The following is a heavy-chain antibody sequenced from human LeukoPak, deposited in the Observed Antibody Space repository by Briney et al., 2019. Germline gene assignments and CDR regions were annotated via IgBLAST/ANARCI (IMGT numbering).Heavy chain of an antibody. CDR3: ARTHSGYDPIDY. CDR1: GYSISSGYY. V-gene: IGHV4-61*01. D-gene: IGHD5-12*01. CDR2: IYYSGST. Sequence: SETLSLTCTVSGYSISSGYYWSWIRQPPGKGLEWIGYIYYSGSTNYNPSLKSRVTISVDTSKNQFSLKLSSVTAADTAVYYCARTHSGYDPIDYWGQGTLVTVSS. J-gene: IGHJ4*02.